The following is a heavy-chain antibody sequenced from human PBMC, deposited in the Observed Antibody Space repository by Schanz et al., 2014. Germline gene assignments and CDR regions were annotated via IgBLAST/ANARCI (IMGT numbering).Heavy chain of an antibody. CDR1: GFTFSNYA. J-gene: IGHJ6*03. Sequence: EVQLLESGGGLVQPGGSLRLSCAASGFTFSNYAMGWVRQTPGKGLEWVSTLSGSGAGTFYADSVKGRFTISRDNSENTLYLQMNSLRAEDTAVYYCARPSDSSWYMDVWGKGTTVTDSS. CDR2: LSGSGAGT. D-gene: IGHD2-21*02. CDR3: ARPSDSSWYMDV. V-gene: IGHV3-23*01.